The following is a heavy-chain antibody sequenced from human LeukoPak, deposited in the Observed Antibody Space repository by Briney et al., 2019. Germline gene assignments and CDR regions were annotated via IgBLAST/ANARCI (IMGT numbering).Heavy chain of an antibody. Sequence: SETLSLTCTVSGGSISSSSYYWGWIRQPPGKGLEWIGSIYHSGSTYYNPSLKSRVTISVDTSKNQFSLKLSSVTAADTAVYYCARGSPDGIIFDAFDIWGQGTMVTVSS. V-gene: IGHV4-39*07. J-gene: IGHJ3*02. CDR1: GGSISSSSYY. CDR2: IYHSGST. CDR3: ARGSPDGIIFDAFDI. D-gene: IGHD3-9*01.